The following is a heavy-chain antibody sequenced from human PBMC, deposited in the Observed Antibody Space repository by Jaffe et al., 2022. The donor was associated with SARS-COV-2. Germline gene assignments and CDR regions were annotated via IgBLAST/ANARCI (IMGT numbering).Heavy chain of an antibody. J-gene: IGHJ5*02. V-gene: IGHV4-39*01. CDR3: ARHRLVVVPAAELAGEGWFDP. CDR1: GGSISSSSYY. D-gene: IGHD2-2*01. Sequence: QLQLQESGPGLVKPSETLSLTCTVSGGSISSSSYYWGWIRQPPGKGLEWIGSIYYSGSTYYNPSLKSRVTISVDTSKNQFSLKLSSVTAADTAVYYCARHRLVVVPAAELAGEGWFDPWGQGTLVTVSS. CDR2: IYYSGST.